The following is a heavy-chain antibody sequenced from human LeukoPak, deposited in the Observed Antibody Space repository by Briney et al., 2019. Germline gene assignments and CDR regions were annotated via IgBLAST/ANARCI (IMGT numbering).Heavy chain of an antibody. D-gene: IGHD3-3*01. V-gene: IGHV1-46*01. CDR3: AREDRITIFGVVITPDYYYGMDV. CDR2: INPSGGST. Sequence: ASVKVSCKASGYTFTSYYMHWVRQAPGQRLEWMGIINPSGGSTSYAQKFQGRVTMTRDTSTSTVYMELSSLRSEDTAVYYCAREDRITIFGVVITPDYYYGMDVWGQGTTVTVSS. J-gene: IGHJ6*02. CDR1: GYTFTSYY.